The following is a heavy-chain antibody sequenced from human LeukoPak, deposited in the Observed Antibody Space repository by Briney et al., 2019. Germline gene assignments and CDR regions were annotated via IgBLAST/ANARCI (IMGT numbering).Heavy chain of an antibody. CDR1: GYSFTSYW. J-gene: IGHJ4*02. CDR2: IYPGDSDT. Sequence: GESLKISCKGSGYSFTSYWIGWVRQMPEKGLGWMGMIYPGDSDTRYSPSFQGQVTISADKSISTAYLQWSSLKASDTAIYYCARRRGVSGTYYFDYWGQGILVTVSS. CDR3: ARRRGVSGTYYFDY. V-gene: IGHV5-51*01. D-gene: IGHD1-26*01.